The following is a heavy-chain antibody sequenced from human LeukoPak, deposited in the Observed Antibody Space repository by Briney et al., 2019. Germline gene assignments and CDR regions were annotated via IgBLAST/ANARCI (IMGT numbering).Heavy chain of an antibody. Sequence: ASVKVSCKASGYTFTSCGISWVRQAPGQGLEWMAWISSYNGNTNYAQKLQGRVTMTTDTSTSTAYMELRSLRSDDTAVYYCARDLCSGGSCYFDYWGQGTLVTVSS. J-gene: IGHJ4*02. CDR1: GYTFTSCG. CDR3: ARDLCSGGSCYFDY. D-gene: IGHD2-15*01. V-gene: IGHV1-18*01. CDR2: ISSYNGNT.